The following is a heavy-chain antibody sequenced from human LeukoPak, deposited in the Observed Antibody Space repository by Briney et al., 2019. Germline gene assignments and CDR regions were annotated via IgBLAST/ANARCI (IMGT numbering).Heavy chain of an antibody. CDR2: IYHSGST. CDR1: GGSISSSNW. D-gene: IGHD3-9*01. CDR3: AREYYDIFGGGTYYYYYMDV. Sequence: PSGTLSLTCAVSGGSISSSNWWSWVRQPPGKGLEWIGEIYHSGSTNYNPSLKSRVTISVDKSKNQFSLKLSSVTAADTAVYYCAREYYDIFGGGTYYYYYMDVWGKGTTVTISS. J-gene: IGHJ6*03. V-gene: IGHV4-4*02.